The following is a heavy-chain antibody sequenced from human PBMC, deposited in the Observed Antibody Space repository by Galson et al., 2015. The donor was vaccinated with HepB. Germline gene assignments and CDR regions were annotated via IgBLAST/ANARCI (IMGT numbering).Heavy chain of an antibody. CDR3: AKDRGSWGNPTNYYDY. Sequence: SLRLSCAASGFTFSNYAMSWVRQAPGKGLEWVSDISNSAGTNYADSVKGRFTISRDNSKNTLCLQMNSLRAEDTALYYCAKDRGSWGNPTNYYDYWGQGTLVTVSS. D-gene: IGHD5-12*01. V-gene: IGHV3-23*01. CDR1: GFTFSNYA. J-gene: IGHJ4*02. CDR2: ISNSAGT.